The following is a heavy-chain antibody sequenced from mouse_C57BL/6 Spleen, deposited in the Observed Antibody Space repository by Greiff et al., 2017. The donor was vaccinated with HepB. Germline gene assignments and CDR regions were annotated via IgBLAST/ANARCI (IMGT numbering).Heavy chain of an antibody. Sequence: VQLQEPGAELVKPGASVKLSCKASGYTFTSYWMHWVKQRPGQGLEWIGMIHPNSGSTNYNEKFKSKATLTVDKSSSTAYMQLSSLTSEDSAVYYCAKTAQEGFAYWGQGTLVTVSA. J-gene: IGHJ3*01. V-gene: IGHV1-64*01. CDR3: AKTAQEGFAY. D-gene: IGHD3-2*02. CDR1: GYTFTSYW. CDR2: IHPNSGST.